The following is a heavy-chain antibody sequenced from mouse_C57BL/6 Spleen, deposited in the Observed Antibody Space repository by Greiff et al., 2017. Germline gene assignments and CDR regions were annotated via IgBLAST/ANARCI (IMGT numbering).Heavy chain of an antibody. V-gene: IGHV1-59*01. CDR1: GYTFTSYW. J-gene: IGHJ4*01. D-gene: IGHD1-1*01. CDR3: ARGGITTVVANYAMDY. CDR2: IDPSDSYT. Sequence: QVQLQQPGAELVRPGTSVKLSCKASGYTFTSYWMHWVKQRPGLGLEWIGVIDPSDSYTNYNQKFKGKATLTVDTSSSTAYMQLSSLTSEDSAVYYCARGGITTVVANYAMDYWGQGTSVTVSS.